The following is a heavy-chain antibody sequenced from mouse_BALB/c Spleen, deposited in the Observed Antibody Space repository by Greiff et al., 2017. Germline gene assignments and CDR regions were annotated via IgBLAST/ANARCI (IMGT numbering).Heavy chain of an antibody. CDR1: GYSITSDYA. J-gene: IGHJ2*01. CDR2: ISYSGST. V-gene: IGHV3-2*02. D-gene: IGHD1-2*01. CDR3: ARGRVTTATPDY. Sequence: VQLQQSGPGLVKPSQSLSLTCTVTGYSITSDYAWNWIRQFPGNKLEWMGYISYSGSTSYNPSPKSRISITRDTSKNQFFLQLNSVTTEDTATYDCARGRVTTATPDYWGQGTTLTVSS.